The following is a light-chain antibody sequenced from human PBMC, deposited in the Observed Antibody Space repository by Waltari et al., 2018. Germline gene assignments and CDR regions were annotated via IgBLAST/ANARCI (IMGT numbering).Light chain of an antibody. V-gene: IGKV3-20*01. CDR2: DAS. CDR1: QSVTNGY. J-gene: IGKJ1*01. Sequence: EVVLTQSLGTLSLSPGETATLSFRASQSVTNGYLAWYQQKPGQAPSLLIFDASIRATGIPDRFSGSGSGTDFTLTITRLEPEDFAVYHCQQYGSLPWTFGQGTKVEMK. CDR3: QQYGSLPWT.